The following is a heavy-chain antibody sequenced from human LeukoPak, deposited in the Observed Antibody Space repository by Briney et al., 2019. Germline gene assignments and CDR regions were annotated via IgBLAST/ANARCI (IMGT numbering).Heavy chain of an antibody. CDR2: IRRKTDGETT. Sequence: GGSLRLSCAAPGFTFSNVWMSWVRQVPGKGLEWVGRIRRKTDGETTDHAAPVKGRFTISRDDSKNTLYLQMNSLKTEDTAVYYCVTDLVIKGYFDYWGQGALVTVSS. V-gene: IGHV3-15*01. D-gene: IGHD2-21*01. CDR3: VTDLVIKGYFDY. CDR1: GFTFSNVW. J-gene: IGHJ4*02.